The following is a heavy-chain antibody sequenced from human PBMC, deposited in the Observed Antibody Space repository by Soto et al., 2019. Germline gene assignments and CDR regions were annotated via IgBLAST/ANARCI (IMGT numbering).Heavy chain of an antibody. J-gene: IGHJ6*02. CDR2: VYQNGTS. D-gene: IGHD2-15*01. V-gene: IGHV4-4*02. CDR1: GGSIRSTNW. CDR3: ARDLDRYCSVTSCHAMDV. Sequence: VHLQESGPGLVKPSGTVSLTCVVSGGSIRSTNWWAWVRQTPGKGLEWIGEVYQNGTSNYNPSLKGRATIXVXXXKDQVSLRLNSVIDADTAVYYCARDLDRYCSVTSCHAMDVWGQGTPVTVSS.